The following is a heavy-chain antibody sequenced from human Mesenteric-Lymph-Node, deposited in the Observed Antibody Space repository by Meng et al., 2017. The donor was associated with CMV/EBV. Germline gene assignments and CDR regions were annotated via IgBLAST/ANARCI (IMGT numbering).Heavy chain of an antibody. CDR2: ISYDGSNK. D-gene: IGHD5-24*01. Sequence: GGSLRLSCAASGFTFRNYAIHWVRQAPGKGLEWVAVISYDGSNKYYADSVKGRFTMSRDNYKNTLYLQMNSLRAEDTAVYYCARRWLGTRGVDKAFDIWGQGTMVTVSS. CDR1: GFTFRNYA. V-gene: IGHV3-30*04. CDR3: ARRWLGTRGVDKAFDI. J-gene: IGHJ3*02.